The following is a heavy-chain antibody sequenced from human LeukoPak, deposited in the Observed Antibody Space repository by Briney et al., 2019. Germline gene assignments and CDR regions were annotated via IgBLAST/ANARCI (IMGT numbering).Heavy chain of an antibody. CDR1: AYTFTDSY. V-gene: IGHV1-2*02. Sequence: GASVKVSCKASAYTFTDSYMHWVRQAPGQGLEYLAWINLKSGDTKYAQKFQGRVSMTRDTSIYTAYMDLRSLTSDDTAVYYCAREGRHCGGDYYSFDSWGQGTLVTVSS. CDR3: AREGRHCGGDYYSFDS. CDR2: INLKSGDT. J-gene: IGHJ4*02. D-gene: IGHD2-21*02.